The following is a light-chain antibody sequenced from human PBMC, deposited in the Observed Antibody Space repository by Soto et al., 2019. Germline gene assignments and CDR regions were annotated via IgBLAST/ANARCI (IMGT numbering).Light chain of an antibody. V-gene: IGKV1-27*01. CDR2: AAS. CDR1: QGISNF. J-gene: IGKJ1*01. CDR3: QKYNSAPWT. Sequence: DIQMTQSPSSLSASVGDRVTITCRASQGISNFLAWHQQKPGKVPKLLSYAASTLQSGVPSRFSGSGSGTDFTLPITSLQPEDVANYYCQKYNSAPWTFVQGSKVE.